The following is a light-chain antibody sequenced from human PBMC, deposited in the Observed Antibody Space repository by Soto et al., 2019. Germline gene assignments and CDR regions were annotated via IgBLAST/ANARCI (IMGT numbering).Light chain of an antibody. CDR2: TTS. CDR1: QGIDKY. V-gene: IGKV1-39*01. Sequence: DIQMTQSPSSLSTFVGDTVTITCRASQGIDKYLNWYRQKPGKAPNLLIYTTSTLQSGVPSRFSGSGYRTHFTLTISSLQPEDCATYYCQKSYVTPYTFGQGTKLQIK. CDR3: QKSYVTPYT. J-gene: IGKJ2*01.